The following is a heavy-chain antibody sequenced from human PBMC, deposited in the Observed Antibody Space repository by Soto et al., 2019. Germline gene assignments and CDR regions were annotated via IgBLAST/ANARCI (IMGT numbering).Heavy chain of an antibody. J-gene: IGHJ1*01. CDR3: ARGGTRAYFHH. CDR1: GGSISSGGYY. V-gene: IGHV4-31*03. Sequence: QVQLQESGPGLVKPSQTLSLTCTVSGGSISSGGYYWSWIRQHPGKGLEWIGSIYGSGSTYYNPSLKSRVTISVDASKNQLSLKLASVTAADTAMYYCARGGTRAYFHHWGQGTLVTVSS. D-gene: IGHD1-1*01. CDR2: IYGSGST.